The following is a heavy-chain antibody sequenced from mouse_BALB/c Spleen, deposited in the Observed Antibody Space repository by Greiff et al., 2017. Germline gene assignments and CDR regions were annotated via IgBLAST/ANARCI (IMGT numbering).Heavy chain of an antibody. CDR3: ARMEGDCGSSYWYFDV. V-gene: IGHV8-5*01. J-gene: IGHJ1*01. D-gene: IGHD1-1*01. CDR1: GFSLSTSNMG. CDR2: ILWNDSK. Sequence: QVTLKVSGPGILQPSQTLSLSCSFSGFSLSTSNMGVGWIRQPSGMGLVWLLHILWNDSKYYNPALKSRPTISKDTYNNQVFLMIANVDTADTATYYWARMEGDCGSSYWYFDVWGAGTTVTVSS.